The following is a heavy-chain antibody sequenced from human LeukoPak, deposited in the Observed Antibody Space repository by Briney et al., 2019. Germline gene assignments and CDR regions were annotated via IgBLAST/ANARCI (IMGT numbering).Heavy chain of an antibody. CDR3: ARASITIFGVVITAPLDY. Sequence: GGSLRLSCAASGFTFSSYWMSWVRQPPGKGLEWVANIKQDGSEKYYVDSVKGRFTISRDNAKNSLYLQMNSLRAEDTAVYYCARASITIFGVVITAPLDYWGQGTLVTVSS. D-gene: IGHD3-3*01. CDR1: GFTFSSYW. J-gene: IGHJ4*02. CDR2: IKQDGSEK. V-gene: IGHV3-7*01.